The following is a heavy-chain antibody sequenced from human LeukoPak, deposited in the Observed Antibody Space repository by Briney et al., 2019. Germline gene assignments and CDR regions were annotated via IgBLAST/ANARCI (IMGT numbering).Heavy chain of an antibody. D-gene: IGHD6-13*01. J-gene: IGHJ4*02. CDR1: GGSFSGYY. CDR3: AREGGIAAAVLYCFDY. CDR2: INHSGST. Sequence: SETLSLTCAVYGGSFSGYYWSWIRQPPGKGLEWIGEINHSGSTNYNPSLKSRVTISVDTSKNQFSLKLSSVTAADTAVYYCAREGGIAAAVLYCFDYWGQGTLVTVSS. V-gene: IGHV4-34*01.